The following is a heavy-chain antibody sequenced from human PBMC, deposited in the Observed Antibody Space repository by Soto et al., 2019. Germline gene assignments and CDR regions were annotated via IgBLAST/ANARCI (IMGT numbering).Heavy chain of an antibody. Sequence: ASVKVSCKASGYTFTNYGISWVRQAPGQGLEWMGWISAYNGNTNYAQKLQGRVTMTTDTSTSTAYMELRSLRSDDTAVYYCARAVLEERGYYGMDVWGQGTLVTVSS. CDR2: ISAYNGNT. CDR1: GYTFTNYG. J-gene: IGHJ6*02. CDR3: ARAVLEERGYYGMDV. V-gene: IGHV1-18*01.